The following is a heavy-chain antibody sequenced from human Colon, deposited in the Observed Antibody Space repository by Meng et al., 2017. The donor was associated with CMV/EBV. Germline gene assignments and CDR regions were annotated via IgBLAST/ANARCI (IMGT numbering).Heavy chain of an antibody. J-gene: IGHJ1*01. Sequence: KASRSPFPSSYLHWVRQAPGQGLEWMGIINPSGGSTSYAQKFQGRVTMTRDTSTSTVYMELSSLRSEDTAVYYCARGGRGSSSSLFQHWGQGTLVTVSS. CDR3: ARGGRGSSSSLFQH. CDR1: RSPFPSSY. CDR2: INPSGGST. V-gene: IGHV1-46*01. D-gene: IGHD6-6*01.